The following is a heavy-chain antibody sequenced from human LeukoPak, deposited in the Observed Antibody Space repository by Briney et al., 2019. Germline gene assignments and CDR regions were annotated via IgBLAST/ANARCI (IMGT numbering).Heavy chain of an antibody. V-gene: IGHV4-39*01. D-gene: IGHD3/OR15-3a*01. CDR3: ARQTGSGLFILP. Sequence: PSETLSLTCTVSGVSISISNSYWGWIRQPPGKGLEWIGSIYYSGNTYYNASLKSQVSISIDPSKNQFSLRPTSVTAADTAVYYCARQTGSGLFILPGGQGTLVTVSS. CDR2: IYYSGNT. J-gene: IGHJ4*02. CDR1: GVSISISNSY.